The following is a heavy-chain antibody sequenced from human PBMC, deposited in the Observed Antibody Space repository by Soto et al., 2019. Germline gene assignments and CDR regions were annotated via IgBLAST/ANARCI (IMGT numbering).Heavy chain of an antibody. Sequence: SETLSLTCTVSGGSISSYYWSWIRQPPGKGLEWIGYIYYSGSTNYNPSLKSRVTISVDTSKNQFSLKLSSVTAADTAVYYCARDFGYAHGMDVWGQGTTVTVSS. V-gene: IGHV4-59*12. CDR2: IYYSGST. J-gene: IGHJ6*02. D-gene: IGHD3-10*01. CDR3: ARDFGYAHGMDV. CDR1: GGSISSYY.